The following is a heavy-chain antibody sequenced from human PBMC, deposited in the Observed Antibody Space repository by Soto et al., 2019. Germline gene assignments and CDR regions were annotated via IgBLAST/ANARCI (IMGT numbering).Heavy chain of an antibody. CDR1: GYSISVGYY. CDR3: SRARGYIYGSDGGLAV. J-gene: IGHJ6*02. Sequence: PSETLSLGCAVSGYSISVGYYWGWIRQPPGKGLGWIGSIYHSGNTYYNPSLKSRVSISLDTSKNHFSLELPSVTAADTAVYYCSRARGYIYGSDGGLAVWGQGTTVTV. V-gene: IGHV4-38-2*01. D-gene: IGHD5-18*01. CDR2: IYHSGNT.